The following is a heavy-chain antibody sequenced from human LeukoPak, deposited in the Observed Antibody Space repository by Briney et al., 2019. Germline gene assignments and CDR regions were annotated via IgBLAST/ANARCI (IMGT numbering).Heavy chain of an antibody. V-gene: IGHV3-33*01. Sequence: GRSLRLSCAASGFTFSSYGMHGVRQAPGKGLEWVAVIWYDGSNKYYADSVKGRFTISRDNSKNTLYLQMNSLRAEDTAVYYCARVWSYDFWSGYNTTDYWGQGTLVTVSS. J-gene: IGHJ4*02. CDR3: ARVWSYDFWSGYNTTDY. D-gene: IGHD3-3*01. CDR2: IWYDGSNK. CDR1: GFTFSSYG.